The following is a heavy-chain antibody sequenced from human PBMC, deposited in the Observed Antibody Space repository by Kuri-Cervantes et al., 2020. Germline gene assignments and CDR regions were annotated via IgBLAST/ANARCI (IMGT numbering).Heavy chain of an antibody. J-gene: IGHJ4*02. V-gene: IGHV3-23*01. CDR2: ISGSGGST. CDR3: ARILYSSSWYIGY. D-gene: IGHD6-13*01. CDR1: GFTFSSYA. Sequence: GGSLRLSCAASGFTFSSYAMSWVRQAPGKGLEWVSAISGSGGSTYYADSVKGRFTISRDNAKNSLYLEMNSLRGEDTAVYYCARILYSSSWYIGYWGQGTLVTVSS.